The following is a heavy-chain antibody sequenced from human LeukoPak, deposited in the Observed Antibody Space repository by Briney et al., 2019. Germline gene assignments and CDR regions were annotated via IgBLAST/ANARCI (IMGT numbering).Heavy chain of an antibody. Sequence: GTSLRLSCAACGFNFRDSAMHWVRQPPGKGLEGVAVSSYDGTNKYYADSVNGRFTISRDNSKNTLFLQMNNLRLEDTAVYYCAADYGDYVSPSDWGQGSLVIVSS. J-gene: IGHJ4*02. V-gene: IGHV3-30*04. CDR3: AADYGDYVSPSD. D-gene: IGHD4-17*01. CDR2: SSYDGTNK. CDR1: GFNFRDSA.